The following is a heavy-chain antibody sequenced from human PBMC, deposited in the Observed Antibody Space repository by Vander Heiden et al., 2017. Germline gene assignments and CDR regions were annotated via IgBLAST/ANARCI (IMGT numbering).Heavy chain of an antibody. CDR1: GFTFSSYS. D-gene: IGHD6-19*01. CDR2: ISSSSSTI. Sequence: EVQLVESGGGLVQPGGSLRLSCAASGFTFSSYSMNWVRQAPGKGLEWVSYISSSSSTIYYADSVKGRFTISRDNAKNSLYLKMNSLRDEDTAVYYCARGAQRWLVYYYGMDVWGQGTTVTVSS. V-gene: IGHV3-48*02. J-gene: IGHJ6*02. CDR3: ARGAQRWLVYYYGMDV.